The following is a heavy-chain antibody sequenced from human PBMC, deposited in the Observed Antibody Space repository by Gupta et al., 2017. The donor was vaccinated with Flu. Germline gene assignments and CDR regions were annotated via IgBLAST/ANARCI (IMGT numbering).Heavy chain of an antibody. V-gene: IGHV3-30*18. J-gene: IGHJ4*02. CDR2: ISYDGRNA. Sequence: VQLAESGGGVVQPGRSPRLSCTASGFTFKNYGMHWVRQAPGKGLEWVTGISYDGRNAYYLDSVRGRFTISRDNSKSTLYLQMNSLRGEDTALYFCAKDTTVFGEYDYWGQGTPVTVSS. CDR3: AKDTTVFGEYDY. D-gene: IGHD3-3*01. CDR1: GFTFKNYG.